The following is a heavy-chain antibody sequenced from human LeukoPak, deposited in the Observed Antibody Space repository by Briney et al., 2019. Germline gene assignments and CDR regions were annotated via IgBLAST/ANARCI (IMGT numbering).Heavy chain of an antibody. Sequence: TGGSLRLSCAASGFTFSTYDMHWVRQTTGKGLEWVSAIGTAGDTYYPGSVKGRFTISRENAKNSLYLQMNSLRAGDTAVYYCAGSNPITFGGVTRSDAFDFWGQGTMVTVSS. J-gene: IGHJ3*01. CDR1: GFTFSTYD. CDR3: AGSNPITFGGVTRSDAFDF. CDR2: IGTAGDT. V-gene: IGHV3-13*01. D-gene: IGHD3-16*01.